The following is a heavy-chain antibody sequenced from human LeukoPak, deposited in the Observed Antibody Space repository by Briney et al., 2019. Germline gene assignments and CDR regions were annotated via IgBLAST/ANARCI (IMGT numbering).Heavy chain of an antibody. V-gene: IGHV4-31*11. CDR3: ARESSYYDDY. D-gene: IGHD3-3*01. J-gene: IGHJ4*02. CDR2: IYYSGST. Sequence: SETLSLTCAVYGGSFSGYYWSWIRQHPGKGLEWIGYIYYSGSTYYNPSLKSRVTISVDTSKNQFSLKLSSVTAADTAVYYCARESSYYDDYWGQGTLVTVSS. CDR1: GGSFSGYY.